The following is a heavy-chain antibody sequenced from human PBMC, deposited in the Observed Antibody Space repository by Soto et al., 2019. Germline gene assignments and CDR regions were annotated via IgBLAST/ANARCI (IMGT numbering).Heavy chain of an antibody. CDR3: ARGAYDILTGDYKSYYGVDV. J-gene: IGHJ6*02. V-gene: IGHV5-51*01. D-gene: IGHD3-9*01. CDR1: GYSFTSYW. CDR2: IYPGDSDT. Sequence: PGESLKISCKGSGYSFTSYWIGWVRQMPGKGLEWMGIIYPGDSDTRYSPSFQGQVTISADNSISTAYLQWSSLKASDTAMYYCARGAYDILTGDYKSYYGVDVWGQGTTVTVSS.